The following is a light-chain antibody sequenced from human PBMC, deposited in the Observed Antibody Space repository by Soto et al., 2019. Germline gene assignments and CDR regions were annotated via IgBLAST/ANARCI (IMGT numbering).Light chain of an antibody. J-gene: IGKJ5*01. V-gene: IGKV3D-15*01. CDR3: QQYDQWPIT. CDR1: QSVRSD. CDR2: GAS. Sequence: EIVMTQSPATLSLSPGERATLSCRASQSVRSDYLAWYQQKPGQAPRLHIYGASTRATGIPARFSGSGSGTEFTLTISSLQSEDFAVYYCQQYDQWPITFGQGTRLEI.